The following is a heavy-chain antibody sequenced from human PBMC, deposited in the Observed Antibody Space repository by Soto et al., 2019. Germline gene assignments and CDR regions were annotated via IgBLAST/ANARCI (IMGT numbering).Heavy chain of an antibody. V-gene: IGHV1-69*12. D-gene: IGHD2-2*01. CDR3: AREPSRYQSYYFDY. CDR1: GGTLSNYG. Sequence: QLHLVQSGSEVKKSGSSVRVSCKTSGGTLSNYGLSWVRLAPGQGLEWIGGILPVFGTSNYAQKFQDRLTITADESTNTAYMDLTSLTSDDTAVYYCAREPSRYQSYYFDYWGQGTLVTVSS. J-gene: IGHJ4*02. CDR2: ILPVFGTS.